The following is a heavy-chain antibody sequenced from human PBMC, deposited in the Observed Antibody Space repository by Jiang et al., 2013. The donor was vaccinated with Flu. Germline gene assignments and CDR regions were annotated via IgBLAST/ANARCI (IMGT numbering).Heavy chain of an antibody. D-gene: IGHD6-13*01. CDR3: ARARRGYSSSMDY. CDR2: INHSGSS. Sequence: GLLKPSETLSLTCAVYGGSFSDYYWSWIRQPPGKGLEWIGKINHSGSSNYNPSLKSRVTMSIDTSEKHFSLKLTSVTAADTAVYYCARARRGYSSSMDYWGQGTLVTVSS. J-gene: IGHJ4*02. CDR1: GGSFSDYY. V-gene: IGHV4-34*01.